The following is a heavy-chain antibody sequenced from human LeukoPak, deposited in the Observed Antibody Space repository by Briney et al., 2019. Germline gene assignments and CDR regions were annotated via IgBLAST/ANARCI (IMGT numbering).Heavy chain of an antibody. V-gene: IGHV1-2*02. CDR2: SNPHSGGT. CDR3: AKGRVVAGSRSLAYHWLDP. Sequence: ASVKVSCKTSGYAFTGYYIHWVRQAPGQGLERMGWSNPHSGGTKYAQKFQGRVTMTRDTSITTVYFGLSRLGSDAAAVYYCAKGRVVAGSRSLAYHWLDPWGQGTLVTVST. J-gene: IGHJ5*02. CDR1: GYAFTGYY. D-gene: IGHD6-19*01.